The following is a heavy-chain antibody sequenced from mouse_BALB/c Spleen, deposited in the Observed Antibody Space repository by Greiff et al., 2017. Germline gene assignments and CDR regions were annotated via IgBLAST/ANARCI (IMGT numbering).Heavy chain of an antibody. CDR2: ISYSGST. V-gene: IGHV3-8*02. CDR3: ARSGGNQGYAMDY. Sequence: EVKLVESGPSLVKPSQTLSLTCSVTGDSITSGYWNWIRKFPGNKLEYMGYISYSGSTYYNPSLKSRISITRDTSKNQYYLQLNSVTTEDTATYYCARSGGNQGYAMDYWGQGTSVTVSS. CDR1: GDSITSGY. J-gene: IGHJ4*01.